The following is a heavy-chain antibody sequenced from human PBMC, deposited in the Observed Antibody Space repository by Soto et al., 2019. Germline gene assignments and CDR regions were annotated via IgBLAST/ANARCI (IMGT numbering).Heavy chain of an antibody. J-gene: IGHJ4*02. CDR3: ASSRSLTR. CDR1: GSSVSSVRYY. V-gene: IGHV4-61*01. D-gene: IGHD3-10*01. CDR2: IYYSGST. Sequence: SESLSRTGTVSGSSVSSVRYYWSWIPQPQGKGLEWIGYIYYSGSTNYNPSLKSRVTISVDTSKNQFSLKLSSVTPADTDVYYCASSRSLTRWGQGTLVSVSS.